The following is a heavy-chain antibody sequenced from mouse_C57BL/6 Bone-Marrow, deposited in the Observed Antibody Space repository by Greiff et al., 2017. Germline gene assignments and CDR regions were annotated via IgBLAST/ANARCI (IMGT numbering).Heavy chain of an antibody. CDR1: GYTFTSYW. V-gene: IGHV1-74*01. D-gene: IGHD1-1*01. J-gene: IGHJ1*03. CDR3: AIPSHYYGSSYGYFDG. Sequence: QVQLQQPGAELVKPGASVKVSCKASGYTFTSYWMHWVKQRPGQGLEWIGRIHPSDSDTNYNQKFKGKATLTVDKSSSTAYMQLSSLTSEDSAVYYWAIPSHYYGSSYGYFDGWGTGTTVTVSS. CDR2: IHPSDSDT.